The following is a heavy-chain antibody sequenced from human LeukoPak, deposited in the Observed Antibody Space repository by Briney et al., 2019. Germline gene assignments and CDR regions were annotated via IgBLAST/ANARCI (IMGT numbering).Heavy chain of an antibody. V-gene: IGHV4-59*01. D-gene: IGHD3-3*01. CDR1: GGSISSYY. CDR3: ARGLRFLEWLTQDY. J-gene: IGHJ4*02. CDR2: IYYSGST. Sequence: PSETLSLTCTVSGGSISSYYWSWIRQPPGKRLEWIGYIYYSGSTNYNPSLKSRVTISVDTSKNQFSLKLSSVTAADTAVYYCARGLRFLEWLTQDYWGQGTLVTVSS.